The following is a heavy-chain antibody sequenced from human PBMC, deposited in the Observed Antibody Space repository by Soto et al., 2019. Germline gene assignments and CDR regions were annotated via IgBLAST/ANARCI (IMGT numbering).Heavy chain of an antibody. Sequence: QVQLVQSGAEVKRPGSSVKVSCKASGDTFNFYSINWVRQAPGLGLEWMGRVNPILSMSNYAQRFQGRVMVTADKSTRTAYMELSGLRSEDTAIYYCAASYGSGYRAFDFWGQGALVTVSS. J-gene: IGHJ4*02. CDR1: GDTFNFYS. D-gene: IGHD3-10*01. CDR2: VNPILSMS. V-gene: IGHV1-69*04. CDR3: AASYGSGYRAFDF.